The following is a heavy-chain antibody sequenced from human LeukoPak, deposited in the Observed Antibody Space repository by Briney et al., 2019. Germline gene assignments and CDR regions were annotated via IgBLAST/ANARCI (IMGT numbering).Heavy chain of an antibody. V-gene: IGHV3-21*01. J-gene: IGHJ6*02. CDR1: GFTFGSYS. CDR3: ARDRMGSSWYNGMDV. CDR2: ISSSSSYI. Sequence: GGSLRLSCAASGFTFGSYSMNWVRQAPGKGLEWVSSISSSSSYIYYADSVKGRFTISRDNAKNSLYLQMNSLRAEDTAVHYCARDRMGSSWYNGMDVWGQGTTVTVSS. D-gene: IGHD6-13*01.